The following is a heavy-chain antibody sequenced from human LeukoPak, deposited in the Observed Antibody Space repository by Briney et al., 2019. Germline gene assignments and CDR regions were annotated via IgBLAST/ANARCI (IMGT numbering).Heavy chain of an antibody. CDR3: AKENGYHPARGNQFDY. Sequence: PGGSLRLSCAASGFTFSSYAMSWVRQAPGKGLEWVSAISGSGGSTYYADSVKGRFTISRHNSKNTLYLQMNSLRAEDTAVYYCAKENGYHPARGNQFDYWGQGTLVTVSS. CDR1: GFTFSSYA. D-gene: IGHD5-18*01. J-gene: IGHJ4*02. V-gene: IGHV3-23*01. CDR2: ISGSGGST.